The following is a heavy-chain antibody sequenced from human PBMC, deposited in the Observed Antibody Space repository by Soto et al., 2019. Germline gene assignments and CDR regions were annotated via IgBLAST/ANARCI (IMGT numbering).Heavy chain of an antibody. CDR2: ISYDGSNK. D-gene: IGHD5-12*01. CDR3: AKDVDPYYYGMDV. Sequence: QVQLVESVGGVVQPGRSLRLSCAASGFTFSSYGMHWVRQAPGKGLEWVAVISYDGSNKYYADSVKGRFTISRDNSKNTLYLQRNSLRAEDTAVYYGAKDVDPYYYGMDVWGQGTTVTVSS. J-gene: IGHJ6*02. V-gene: IGHV3-30*18. CDR1: GFTFSSYG.